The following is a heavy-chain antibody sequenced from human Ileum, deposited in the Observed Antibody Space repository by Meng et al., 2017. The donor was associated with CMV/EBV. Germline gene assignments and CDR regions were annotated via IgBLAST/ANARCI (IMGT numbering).Heavy chain of an antibody. CDR1: GLTFSNYG. V-gene: IGHV3-30*02. D-gene: IGHD2-15*01. Sequence: QGHLVESGGGVVQPGGSLKLSCAASGLTFSNYGMHWVRQAPGKGLEWVSFIWYDGSDQHYADSVKGRFTISRDNSKNTLYLQMNSLRVEDTAVYYCAKRDCSGTSCGSYYLDYWGQGTLVTVSS. J-gene: IGHJ4*02. CDR2: IWYDGSDQ. CDR3: AKRDCSGTSCGSYYLDY.